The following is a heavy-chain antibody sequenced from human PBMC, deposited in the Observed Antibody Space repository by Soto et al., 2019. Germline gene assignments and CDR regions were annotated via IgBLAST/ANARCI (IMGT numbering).Heavy chain of an antibody. CDR3: ARGAYLNWFDP. CDR1: GFTFSSYH. J-gene: IGHJ5*02. Sequence: GGSLRLSCAASGFTFSSYHMSWGRQAPGKGLEWVSAISSGGNTYYADSVKGRFTIFRDNAKNSLYLQMNSLRAEDTAVYYCARGAYLNWFDPWGQGTLVTVSS. CDR2: ISSGGNT. V-gene: IGHV3-23*01.